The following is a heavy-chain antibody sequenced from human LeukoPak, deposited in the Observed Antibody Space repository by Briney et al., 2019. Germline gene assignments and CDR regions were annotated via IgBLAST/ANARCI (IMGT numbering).Heavy chain of an antibody. J-gene: IGHJ3*02. CDR1: GFTFSSYW. D-gene: IGHD6-13*01. V-gene: IGHV3-74*01. CDR3: ARDPYSNFFGAFDI. Sequence: GGSLRLSCAASGFTFSSYWMHWVRQAPGKGLVWVSRINPDGTSTSYADSVKGRFTISRDNAKNTVDLQMNSLRGEDTAVYYCARDPYSNFFGAFDIWGQGTMVTVSS. CDR2: INPDGTST.